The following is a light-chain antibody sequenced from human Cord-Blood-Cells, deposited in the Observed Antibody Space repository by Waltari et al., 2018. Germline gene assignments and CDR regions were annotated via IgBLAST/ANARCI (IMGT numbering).Light chain of an antibody. V-gene: IGKV3-15*01. Sequence: ELVMTQSPATLSVSLGERPKLYCRASQSVSSNLACYQQKPGQAPRLIIYGASTRATGIPARYSGSGSGTEFTLTISSLRSEDFAVYYCQRYNNWPYTCGHGTKLEIK. CDR2: GAS. CDR3: QRYNNWPYT. J-gene: IGKJ2*01. CDR1: QSVSSN.